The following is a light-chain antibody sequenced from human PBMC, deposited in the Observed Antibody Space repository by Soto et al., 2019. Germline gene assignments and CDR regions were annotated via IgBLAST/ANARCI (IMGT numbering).Light chain of an antibody. CDR1: QSFSSN. CDR2: GAS. J-gene: IGKJ5*01. Sequence: EIVMTQSPATLSVSPGERATLSCRASQSFSSNLACYQQKPGQAPRLLLYGASTRAAGIPARFSGSGSGTEFTLTITSLQSEDFAVYYCQQYNNWPAITFGQGTRLEI. CDR3: QQYNNWPAIT. V-gene: IGKV3D-15*01.